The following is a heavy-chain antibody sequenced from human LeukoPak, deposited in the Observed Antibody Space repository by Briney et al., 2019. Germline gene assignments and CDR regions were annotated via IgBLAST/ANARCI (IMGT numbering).Heavy chain of an antibody. D-gene: IGHD6-19*01. CDR3: ARDSIPVAVNYYYYMDV. V-gene: IGHV3-30*03. CDR1: GFTFSSYG. CDR2: ISYDGSNK. Sequence: GGSLRLSCAASGFTFSSYGMHWVRQAPGKGLEWVAVISYDGSNKYYADSVKGRFTISRDNAKNSLYLQMNSLRAEDTAVYYCARDSIPVAVNYYYYMDVWGKGTTVTISS. J-gene: IGHJ6*03.